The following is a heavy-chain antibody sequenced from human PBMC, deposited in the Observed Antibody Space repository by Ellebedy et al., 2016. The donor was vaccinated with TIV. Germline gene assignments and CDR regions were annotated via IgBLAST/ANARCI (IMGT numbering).Heavy chain of an antibody. CDR2: ISSSGVSS. D-gene: IGHD3-22*01. Sequence: GESLKISCGASGFSFRNFAMTWVRQAPGKGLEWVSSISSSGVSSDYADSVRGRVTISRDNSKSTLYLQMDSLRADDSAEYYCAKLDSSGYYYGRLDYWGQGTLVTVSS. CDR3: AKLDSSGYYYGRLDY. V-gene: IGHV3-23*01. J-gene: IGHJ4*02. CDR1: GFSFRNFA.